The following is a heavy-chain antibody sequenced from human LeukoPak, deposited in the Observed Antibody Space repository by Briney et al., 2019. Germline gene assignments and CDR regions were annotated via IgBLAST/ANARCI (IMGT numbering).Heavy chain of an antibody. J-gene: IGHJ4*02. CDR3: ARDWMEMATISPVGY. Sequence: PGGSLRLSCAASLFTVSSDYIRWGRQARGKGLEWVSYISSRGSTIYYADAVSGRFTISRDNAKNYMYLQMNSLRAEETAVYYCARDWMEMATISPVGYWGQGPQVPVSS. D-gene: IGHD5-24*01. CDR1: LFTVSSDY. CDR2: ISSRGSTI. V-gene: IGHV3-11*04.